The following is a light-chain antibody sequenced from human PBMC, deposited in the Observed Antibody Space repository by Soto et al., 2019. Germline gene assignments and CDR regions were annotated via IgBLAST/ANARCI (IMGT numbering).Light chain of an antibody. CDR2: DNN. CDR3: ATWDSSLIAGV. V-gene: IGLV1-51*01. J-gene: IGLJ2*01. CDR1: SSNIGNNF. Sequence: QSVLTQPPSVSAAPGQKVTISCSGSSSNIGNNFVSWYQHLPGTAPKLLIYDNNKRPSGIPHRFSGTKSGTSATLGITGLQTGDEAHYYCATWDSSLIAGVFGGGTKVTVL.